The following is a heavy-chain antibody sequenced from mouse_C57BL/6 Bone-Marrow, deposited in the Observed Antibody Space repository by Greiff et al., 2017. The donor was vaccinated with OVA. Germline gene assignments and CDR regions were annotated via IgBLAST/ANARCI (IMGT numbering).Heavy chain of an antibody. Sequence: EVKLMESGGGLVKPGGSLKLSCAASGFTFSDYGMHWVRQAPEKGLEWVAYISSGSSTIYYADTVKGRFTISRDNAKNTLFLQMTSLRSEDTAMYYCARGDAWFAYWGQGTLVTVSA. V-gene: IGHV5-17*01. J-gene: IGHJ3*01. CDR1: GFTFSDYG. CDR2: ISSGSSTI. D-gene: IGHD2-13*01. CDR3: ARGDAWFAY.